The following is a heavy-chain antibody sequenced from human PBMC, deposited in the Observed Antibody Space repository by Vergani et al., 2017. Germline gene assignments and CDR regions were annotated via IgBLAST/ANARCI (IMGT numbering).Heavy chain of an antibody. J-gene: IGHJ1*01. D-gene: IGHD1-1*01. CDR1: GFTSSYDG. CDR3: ATKSCGTPGCQIGYFRE. CDR2: ISYEGTQI. Sequence: QVHLVESGGGVVQPGRSLRLSCVVSGFTSSYDGMHWVRQAPGKGLEWVAVISYEGTQIYYADSVKGRFTISRDNSKSTLYLQMNNLSTEDTAVYYCATKSCGTPGCQIGYFREWGQGTLVTVSS. V-gene: IGHV3-30*03.